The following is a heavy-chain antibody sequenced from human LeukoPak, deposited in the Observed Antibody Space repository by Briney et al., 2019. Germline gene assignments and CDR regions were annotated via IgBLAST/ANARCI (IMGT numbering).Heavy chain of an antibody. CDR3: AKAGYSGYEFDY. Sequence: GSLRLSCAASGFTFSSYGMHWVRQAPGKGLEWVAVISYDGSNKYYADSVKGRFTISRDNSKNTLYLQMNSLRAEDTAAYYCAKAGYSGYEFDYWGQGTLVTVSS. V-gene: IGHV3-30*18. D-gene: IGHD5-12*01. J-gene: IGHJ4*02. CDR1: GFTFSSYG. CDR2: ISYDGSNK.